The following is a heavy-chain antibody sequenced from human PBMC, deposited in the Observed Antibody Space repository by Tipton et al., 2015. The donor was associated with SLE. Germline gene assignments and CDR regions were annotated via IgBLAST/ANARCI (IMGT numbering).Heavy chain of an antibody. CDR2: IHHSGSI. CDR3: ARHLYNSGWNHFDY. D-gene: IGHD6-19*01. J-gene: IGHJ4*02. CDR1: SGSISTYH. V-gene: IGHV4-59*08. Sequence: TLSLTCTISSGSISTYHWSWLRRPPGKGLEWIGYIHHSGSINYNPSPRSQVTMSMDTSKNQFSLRLSSGTAADTAVYYCARHLYNSGWNHFDYWGPGPLVTVSS.